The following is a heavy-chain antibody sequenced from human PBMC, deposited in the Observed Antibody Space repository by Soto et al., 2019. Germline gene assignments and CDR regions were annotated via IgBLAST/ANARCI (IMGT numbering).Heavy chain of an antibody. V-gene: IGHV6-1*01. CDR1: GDSVSSNSAA. D-gene: IGHD3-9*01. CDR3: ARGHYDILTGDVGYFDY. Sequence: SQTLSLTCAISGDSVSSNSAAWNWIRQSPSRGLEWLGRTYYRSKWYNHYAVSVKSRITINPDTSKNQFSLQLNSVTPEDTAVYYCARGHYDILTGDVGYFDYWGQGTLVTVSS. J-gene: IGHJ4*02. CDR2: TYYRSKWYN.